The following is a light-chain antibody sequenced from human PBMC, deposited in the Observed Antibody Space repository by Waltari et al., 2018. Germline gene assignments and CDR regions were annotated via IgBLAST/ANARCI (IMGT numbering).Light chain of an antibody. J-gene: IGKJ1*01. CDR3: QHYVRLPVT. V-gene: IGKV3-20*01. CDR1: QSVSRT. CDR2: GAS. Sequence: EIVLTQSPGTLSLSPGERATLSCRASQSVSRTLAWYQQKPGQAPRLLIYGASTRATSIPERFSGGGSGTDFSLTISRLEPEDVAVYYCQHYVRLPVTFGQGTKVEIK.